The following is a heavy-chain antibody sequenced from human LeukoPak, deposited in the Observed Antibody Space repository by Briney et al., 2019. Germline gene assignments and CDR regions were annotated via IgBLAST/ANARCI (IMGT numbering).Heavy chain of an antibody. V-gene: IGHV3-20*04. CDR3: AREGYGSGSYKRGAFDI. CDR1: GFTFDDYG. CDR2: TNWNGGST. D-gene: IGHD3-10*01. Sequence: GGSLRLSCVASGFTFDDYGMGWVRQVPGKGLEWVSGTNWNGGSTGYADSVKGRFTISRDNAKNSLYLQMNSLRAEDTALYYCAREGYGSGSYKRGAFDIWGQGTMVTVSS. J-gene: IGHJ3*02.